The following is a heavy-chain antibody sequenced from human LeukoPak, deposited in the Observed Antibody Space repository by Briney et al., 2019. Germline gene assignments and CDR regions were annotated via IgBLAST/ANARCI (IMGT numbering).Heavy chain of an antibody. CDR1: GYSISSGYY. D-gene: IGHD2-2*01. CDR3: ARGQDIVVVRS. J-gene: IGHJ3*01. V-gene: IGHV4-38-2*02. CDR2: IYHSGST. Sequence: SETLSLTCTVSGYSISSGYYWGWIRQPPGKGLEWIGSIYHSGSTYYNPSLKSRVTISVDTSKNQFSLKLSSVTAADTAVYYCARGQDIVVVRSWGQGTMVTVSS.